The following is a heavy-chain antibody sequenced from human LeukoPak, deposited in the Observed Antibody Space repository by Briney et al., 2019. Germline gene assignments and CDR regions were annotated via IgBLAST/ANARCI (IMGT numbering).Heavy chain of an antibody. V-gene: IGHV4-4*07. D-gene: IGHD3-16*01. J-gene: IGHJ4*02. CDR3: ARGRIGGPKAPFDY. CDR2: IYSSGST. CDR1: GGSISSYY. Sequence: SETLSLTCTVSGGSISSYYWSWIRQPAGKGLEWIGRIYSSGSTNYNPSLKSRVTISVDTSKNQFSLRLASVTVADTAVYYCARGRIGGPKAPFDYWGQGTLVTVSS.